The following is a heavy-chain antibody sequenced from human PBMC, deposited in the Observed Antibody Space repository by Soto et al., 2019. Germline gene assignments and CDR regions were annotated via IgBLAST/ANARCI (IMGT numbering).Heavy chain of an antibody. CDR1: VFTFSSYD. J-gene: IGHJ6*02. CDR2: IGTAGDT. D-gene: IGHD2-15*01. CDR3: ARGGYCSGGSCPYYGMDV. V-gene: IGHV3-13*01. Sequence: SGGCLRLSCAASVFTFSSYDMHWVRQATGEGLEWVSAIGTAGDTYYPGSVKGRFTISRENAKNSLYLQMNSLRAGDTAVYYCARGGYCSGGSCPYYGMDVWGQGTTVTVSS.